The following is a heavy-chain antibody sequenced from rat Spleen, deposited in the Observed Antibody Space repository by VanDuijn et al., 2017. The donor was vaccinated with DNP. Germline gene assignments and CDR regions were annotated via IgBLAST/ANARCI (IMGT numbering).Heavy chain of an antibody. CDR2: ITSGAGTT. J-gene: IGHJ2*01. CDR3: ARSELAYFAY. V-gene: IGHV5-31*01. Sequence: EVQLVESGGDLVQPGGSLKLSCVASGFTFSYYWMTWIRQVPGKGLEWIASITSGAGTTSYADSVKGRFTVSRDDAGNTQYLQMDSLRSEDTATYYCARSELAYFAYWGQGVMVTVSS. D-gene: IGHD5-1*01. CDR1: GFTFSYYW.